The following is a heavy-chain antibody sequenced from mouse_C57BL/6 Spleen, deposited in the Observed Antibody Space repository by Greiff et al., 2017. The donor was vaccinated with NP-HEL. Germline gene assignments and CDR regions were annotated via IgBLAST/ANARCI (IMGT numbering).Heavy chain of an antibody. CDR3: ARRRGYGNNYYAMDY. D-gene: IGHD2-1*01. CDR2: IYPGSGST. J-gene: IGHJ4*01. Sequence: QVQLQQPGAELVKPGASVKMSCKASGYTFTSYWITWVKQRPGQGLEWIGDIYPGSGSTNYNEKFKSKATLTVDTSSSTAYMQLSSLTSEDSAVYYCARRRGYGNNYYAMDYWGQGTSVTVSS. V-gene: IGHV1-55*01. CDR1: GYTFTSYW.